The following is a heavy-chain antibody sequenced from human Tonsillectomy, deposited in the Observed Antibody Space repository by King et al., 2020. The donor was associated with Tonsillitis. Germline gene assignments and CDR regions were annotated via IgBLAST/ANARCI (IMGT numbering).Heavy chain of an antibody. Sequence: VQLVESGAEVKKPGASVKVSCNASGYTFIGYYLHWVRQAPGQGLEWMGWINPNSGGTNYAQKFQGRVTLTRDTSISTAYMELTRLRSDDTAVYYCAREAEDFGSGYYIAYWGQGTLITVSS. V-gene: IGHV1-2*02. J-gene: IGHJ4*02. CDR1: GYTFIGYY. CDR3: AREAEDFGSGYYIAY. CDR2: INPNSGGT. D-gene: IGHD3-3*01.